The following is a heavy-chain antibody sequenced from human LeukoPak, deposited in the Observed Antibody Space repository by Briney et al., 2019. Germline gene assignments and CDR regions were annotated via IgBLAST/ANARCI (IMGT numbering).Heavy chain of an antibody. Sequence: GGSLRLSCAASGFTVSSNYMSWVRQAPGKGLEWVSVIYSCGSTYYADSVKGRFTISRDNSKNTLYLQINSLRAEDTAVYYCARGRSTSDWFDPWGQGTLVTVSS. V-gene: IGHV3-53*05. CDR1: GFTVSSNY. CDR2: IYSCGST. CDR3: ARGRSTSDWFDP. J-gene: IGHJ5*02. D-gene: IGHD2-2*01.